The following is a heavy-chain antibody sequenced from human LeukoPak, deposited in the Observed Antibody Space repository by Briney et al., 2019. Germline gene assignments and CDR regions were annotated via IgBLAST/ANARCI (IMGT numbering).Heavy chain of an antibody. CDR1: GFTVSSNY. Sequence: GGSLRLSCAAPGFTVSSNYMSWVRQAPGKGLEWVSVIYSGGSTYYADSVKGRFTISRDNSKNTLYLQMNSLRAEDTAVYYCARHYSLILWFGIDYWGQGTLVTVSS. CDR3: ARHYSLILWFGIDY. V-gene: IGHV3-53*01. J-gene: IGHJ4*02. CDR2: IYSGGST. D-gene: IGHD3-10*01.